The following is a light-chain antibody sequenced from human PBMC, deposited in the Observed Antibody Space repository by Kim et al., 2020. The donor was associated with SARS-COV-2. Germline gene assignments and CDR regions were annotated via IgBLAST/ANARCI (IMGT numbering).Light chain of an antibody. Sequence: ASVRDRVTITCRASQSVSTYLNWFQRRPGKAPKLLIYSASTVQTGVSARFSGTGAGTEFTLTISSLQPEDFATYYCQQSYSMPWTFGLRTKVDIK. CDR3: QQSYSMPWT. V-gene: IGKV1-39*01. J-gene: IGKJ1*01. CDR2: SAS. CDR1: QSVSTY.